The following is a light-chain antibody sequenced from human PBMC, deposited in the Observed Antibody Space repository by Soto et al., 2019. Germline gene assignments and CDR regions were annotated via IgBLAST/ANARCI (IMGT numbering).Light chain of an antibody. V-gene: IGKV3-15*01. Sequence: EIVLTQSPGTLSLSPGERATLSFRASQSVASRLAWYQHSPGQTPRLLIYDASIRATDIPARFSGGGSGTEFTLTITSLQSEDFAVYYCQQYNNWWTFGQGTKVDIK. J-gene: IGKJ1*01. CDR1: QSVASR. CDR3: QQYNNWWT. CDR2: DAS.